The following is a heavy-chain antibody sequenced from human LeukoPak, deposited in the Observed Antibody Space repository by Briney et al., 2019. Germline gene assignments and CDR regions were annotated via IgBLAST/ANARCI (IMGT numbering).Heavy chain of an antibody. CDR1: GDSISSGDYS. Sequence: SQTLSLTCTVSGDSISSGDYSWSWIRQPAGKGLEWIGRISSSGSTNYNPSLKSRVTISVDTSKNQFSLKLSSVTAADTAVYYCARARDIAVSYFGELLSSETYFDYWGQGTLVIVSS. J-gene: IGHJ4*02. V-gene: IGHV4-61*02. CDR3: ARARDIAVSYFGELLSSETYFDY. CDR2: ISSSGST. D-gene: IGHD3-10*01.